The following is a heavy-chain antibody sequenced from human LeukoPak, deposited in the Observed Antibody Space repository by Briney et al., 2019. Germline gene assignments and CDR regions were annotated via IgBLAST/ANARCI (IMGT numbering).Heavy chain of an antibody. CDR2: IIPIFGTA. D-gene: IGHD4-17*01. CDR3: AKATVTRAPPVYYYYYYMDV. Sequence: SVKVSCKASGGTLSSYAISWVRQAPGQGLEWMGGIIPIFGTANYAQKFQGRVTITADKSTSTAYMELSSLRSEDTAVYYCAKATVTRAPPVYYYYYYMDVWGKGPRSPSP. J-gene: IGHJ6*03. CDR1: GGTLSSYA. V-gene: IGHV1-69*06.